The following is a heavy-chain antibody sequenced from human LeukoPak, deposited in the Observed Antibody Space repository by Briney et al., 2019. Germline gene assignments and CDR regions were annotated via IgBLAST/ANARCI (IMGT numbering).Heavy chain of an antibody. J-gene: IGHJ4*02. D-gene: IGHD1/OR15-1a*01. Sequence: ASVKVSCKVSGYTLTELSMHWVRQAPGKGLEWMGGFDPEDGETIYAQKFQGRVTMTEDTSTDTAYMELSSLRSEDTAVYYCAAVTYSEQPFDYWGQGTLVTVSS. CDR2: FDPEDGET. CDR1: GYTLTELS. CDR3: AAVTYSEQPFDY. V-gene: IGHV1-24*01.